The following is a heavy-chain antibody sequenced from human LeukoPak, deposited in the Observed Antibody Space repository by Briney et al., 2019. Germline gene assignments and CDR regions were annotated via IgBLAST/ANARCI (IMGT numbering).Heavy chain of an antibody. D-gene: IGHD3-22*01. CDR3: AKNGLGAVVKTD. CDR2: INTNTGNP. J-gene: IGHJ4*02. CDR1: GYTFTSYA. V-gene: IGHV7-4-1*02. Sequence: ASVKVSCKASGYTFTSYALNWVRQAPGQGLEWVGWINTNTGNPTYAQAFTGRIVFSLDTSVSTAYLQISSLKAEDSAVYYCAKNGLGAVVKTDWGQGTLVTVSS.